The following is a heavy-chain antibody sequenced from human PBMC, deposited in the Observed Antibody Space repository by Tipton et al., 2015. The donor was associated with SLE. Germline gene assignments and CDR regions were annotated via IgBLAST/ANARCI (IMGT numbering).Heavy chain of an antibody. Sequence: GLVKPSENLSLNCTVSGGSIINNAYYWGWIRQPPGKGLEWIGSVHHSGSTFYNPSLKSRVTISVDTSKSQFSLKLHSVTAADTAVYYCATAYCSGGNCFWEYFENWGQGTLVTVSS. D-gene: IGHD2-15*01. CDR1: GGSIINNAYY. CDR3: ATAYCSGGNCFWEYFEN. J-gene: IGHJ1*01. CDR2: VHHSGST. V-gene: IGHV4-39*07.